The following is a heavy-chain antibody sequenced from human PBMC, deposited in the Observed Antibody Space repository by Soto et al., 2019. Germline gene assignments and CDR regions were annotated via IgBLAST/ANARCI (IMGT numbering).Heavy chain of an antibody. CDR1: GDTFTNFG. J-gene: IGHJ5*02. Sequence: GPEVKKPGASITVSCKTSGDTFTNFGLSWVRQAPGQGLEWLGWIATYNSNRNYAQKFQGRLTLTTDTSTSTVYMELKSLRYDDTAVYYCATVLRGVVNWFDPWGQGTLVTVSS. D-gene: IGHD3-10*01. CDR3: ATVLRGVVNWFDP. CDR2: IATYNSNR. V-gene: IGHV1-18*01.